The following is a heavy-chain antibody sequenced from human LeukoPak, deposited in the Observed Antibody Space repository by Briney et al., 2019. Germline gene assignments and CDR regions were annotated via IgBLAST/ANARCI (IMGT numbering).Heavy chain of an antibody. D-gene: IGHD1-26*01. CDR3: ARDNSVGDYAWWFDP. V-gene: IGHV1-46*01. CDR2: ITPSGGST. CDR1: GYTFTNYY. J-gene: IGHJ5*02. Sequence: ASVKVSCKASGYTFTNYYMHWVRQAPGQGLEWLGLITPSGGSTWYAQKFQGRVTMTRDMSTSTDHMELSSLRSEDTAVYYCARDNSVGDYAWWFDPWGQGTLVTVSS.